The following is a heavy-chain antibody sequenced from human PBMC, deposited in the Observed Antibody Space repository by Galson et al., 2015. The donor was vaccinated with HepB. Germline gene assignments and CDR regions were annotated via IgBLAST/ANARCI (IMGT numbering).Heavy chain of an antibody. CDR1: GYTFTGYY. D-gene: IGHD1-14*01. CDR3: ARVPEP. J-gene: IGHJ5*02. CDR2: INPYNGGT. Sequence: SVKVSCKASGYTFTGYYLHWVRQAPGQGLECMGRINPYNGGTDYAQKFQGRVTMTSDSSISTVYMDLSRLTSDDTAIYYCARVPEPWGQGTLVIVSS. V-gene: IGHV1-2*06.